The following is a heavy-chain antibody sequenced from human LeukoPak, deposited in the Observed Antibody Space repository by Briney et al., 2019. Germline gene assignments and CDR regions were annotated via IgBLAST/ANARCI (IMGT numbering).Heavy chain of an antibody. CDR1: GGSFSGYY. CDR2: INHSGST. Sequence: PSETLSLTCAVYGGSFSGYYWSWIRQPPGKGPEWIGEINHSGSTNYNPSLKSRVTISVDTSKNQFSLKLSSVTAADTAVYYCARMNRLRYFDWLLSTHFDYWGQGTLVTVSS. CDR3: ARMNRLRYFDWLLSTHFDY. V-gene: IGHV4-34*01. D-gene: IGHD3-9*01. J-gene: IGHJ4*02.